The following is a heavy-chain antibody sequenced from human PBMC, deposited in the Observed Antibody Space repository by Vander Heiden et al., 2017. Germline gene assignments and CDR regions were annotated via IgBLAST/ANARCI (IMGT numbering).Heavy chain of an antibody. CDR3: AREVAFCAGDCYSASFDF. V-gene: IGHV6-1*01. CDR2: TYYRSKWYN. J-gene: IGHJ4*02. CDR1: GDSVSSNSAA. D-gene: IGHD2-21*02. Sequence: QVQLQQSGPGLVKPSQTLSLTCAISGDSVSSNSAAWNWIRQSPSGGLEWLGRTYYRSKWYNDYAVSVESRITINPDTSKSQFSLHLTSVTPEDTAVYYCAREVAFCAGDCYSASFDFWGQGTLVTVSS.